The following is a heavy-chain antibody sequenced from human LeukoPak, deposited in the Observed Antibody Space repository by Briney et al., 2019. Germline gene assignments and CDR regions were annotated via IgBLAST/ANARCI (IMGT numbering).Heavy chain of an antibody. CDR3: ARDQEGFVH. V-gene: IGHV1-46*01. CDR2: IYPRDGST. J-gene: IGHJ4*02. CDR1: GYTFTSNY. Sequence: ASVKVSCKASGYTFTSNYIHWVRQAPGQGLEWMGMIYPRDGSTSYAQKFQGRVTVTRDTSTSTVHMELSGLRSEDTAVYYCARDQEGFVHWGQGTLVSVSS.